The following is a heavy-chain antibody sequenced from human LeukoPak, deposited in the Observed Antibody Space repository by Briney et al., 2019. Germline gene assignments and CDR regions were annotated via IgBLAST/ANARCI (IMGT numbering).Heavy chain of an antibody. CDR1: GFTLSSFA. V-gene: IGHV3-30*11. CDR2: ILYEESNT. CDR3: ARYGDGDYVFSFYFGD. J-gene: IGHJ4*01. Sequence: RGSLRLSWAASGFTLSSFAMRWGRHAPGEGPGWEALILYEESNTLYADSVKGRFTTSRDNSKTALYLQMNSLRVEATAVYYGARYGDGDYVFSFYFGDWGQGTPVTVSS. D-gene: IGHD4-17*01.